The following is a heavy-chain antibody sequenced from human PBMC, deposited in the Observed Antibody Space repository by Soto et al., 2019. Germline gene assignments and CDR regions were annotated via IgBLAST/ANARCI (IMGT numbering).Heavy chain of an antibody. CDR3: AKDVSSRRWFDP. J-gene: IGHJ5*02. CDR2: MQHTGNT. D-gene: IGHD3-16*01. CDR1: GASIRSYH. V-gene: IGHV4-4*07. Sequence: QVQLQESGPGLVKPSETLSLTCAVSGASIRSYHWSGIRQPAGKGLEWIGRMQHTGNTNYNPALKSRVTMSVDTYKNQISLKMTSVTAADTAVYFCAKDVSSRRWFDPWGQGILVIVSS.